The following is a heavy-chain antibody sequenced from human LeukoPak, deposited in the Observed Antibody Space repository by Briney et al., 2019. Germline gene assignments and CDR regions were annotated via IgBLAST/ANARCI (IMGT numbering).Heavy chain of an antibody. CDR3: AINNYGGNRDAFDI. J-gene: IGHJ3*02. V-gene: IGHV3-23*01. D-gene: IGHD4-17*01. CDR1: AFTFSSYA. Sequence: AGGSLRLSCAASAFTFSSYAMSWVRQAPGKGLEWVSAISGSGGSTYYADSVKGRFTISRDNSKNTLYLQMNSLRAEDTAVYYCAINNYGGNRDAFDIWGQGTMVTVSS. CDR2: ISGSGGST.